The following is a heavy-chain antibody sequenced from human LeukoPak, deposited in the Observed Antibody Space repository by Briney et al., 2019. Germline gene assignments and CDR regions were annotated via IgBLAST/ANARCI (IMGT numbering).Heavy chain of an antibody. V-gene: IGHV4-59*01. CDR3: ARVDYGSGSYRFDP. CDR1: GGSISNYY. CDR2: IYYSGST. J-gene: IGHJ5*02. D-gene: IGHD3-10*01. Sequence: SETLSLTCTVSGGSISNYYWSWIRQPPGKGLEWIGYIYYSGSTNYNPSLKSRVTISVDTSKNQFSLKLSSVTAADTAVYYCARVDYGSGSYRFDPWGQGTLVTVSS.